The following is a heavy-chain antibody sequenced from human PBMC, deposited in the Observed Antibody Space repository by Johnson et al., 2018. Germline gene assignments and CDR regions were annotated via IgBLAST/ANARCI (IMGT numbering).Heavy chain of an antibody. V-gene: IGHV1-69*01. D-gene: IGHD2-21*02. CDR1: GGTFSNHG. J-gene: IGHJ6*02. Sequence: QVQLVQSGAEVKKXGSSVKVSCKASGGTFSNHGISWVRQAPGQGLEWMGGIIPIFGTSHYAQKFQGRVTITADESTSPAYMDLRNMRSEDTAGYYCARDLVTAQAYYGMDVWGQGTTVTVSS. CDR3: ARDLVTAQAYYGMDV. CDR2: IIPIFGTS.